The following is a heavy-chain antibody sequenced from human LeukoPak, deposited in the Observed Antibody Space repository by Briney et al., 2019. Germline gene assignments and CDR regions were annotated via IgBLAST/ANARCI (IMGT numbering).Heavy chain of an antibody. CDR2: ISSSSSYI. CDR3: ASHRKWELHRSPFDY. V-gene: IGHV3-21*01. CDR1: GFTFSSYS. Sequence: GGSLRLSCAASGFTFSSYSMNWVRQAPGKGLEWVSSISSSSSYIYYADSVKGRFTISRDNAKNSLYLQMNSLRAEDTAVYYCASHRKWELHRSPFDYWGQGTLVTVSS. D-gene: IGHD1-26*01. J-gene: IGHJ4*02.